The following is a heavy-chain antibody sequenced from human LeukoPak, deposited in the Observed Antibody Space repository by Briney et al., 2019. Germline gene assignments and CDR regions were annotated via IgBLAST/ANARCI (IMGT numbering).Heavy chain of an antibody. CDR3: ARDREAGRPQGYFDY. D-gene: IGHD6-6*01. J-gene: IGHJ4*02. CDR1: GGTFSSYA. Sequence: GASVKVSCKASGGTFSSYAISWVRQAPGQGLEWMGGIISIFGTANYAQKFQGRVTITTDESTSTAYMELSSLRSEDTAVYYCARDREAGRPQGYFDYWGQGTLVIVSS. V-gene: IGHV1-69*05. CDR2: IISIFGTA.